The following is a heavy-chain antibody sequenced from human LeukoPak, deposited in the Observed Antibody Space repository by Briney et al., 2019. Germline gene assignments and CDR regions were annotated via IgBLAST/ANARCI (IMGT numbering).Heavy chain of an antibody. CDR1: GYTFTGYY. CDR2: INPSSGGT. D-gene: IGHD6-19*01. Sequence: GASVKVSCKASGYTFTGYYMHWVRQAPGQGLEWMGWINPSSGGTNYAQKFQGRVTMTRDTSISTAYMELSRLRSDDTAVYYCARDLAPYSSGCLDYWGQGTLVTVSS. V-gene: IGHV1-2*02. CDR3: ARDLAPYSSGCLDY. J-gene: IGHJ4*02.